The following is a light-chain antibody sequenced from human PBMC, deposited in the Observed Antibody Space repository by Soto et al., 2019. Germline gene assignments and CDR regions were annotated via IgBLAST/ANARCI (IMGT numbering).Light chain of an antibody. Sequence: DIVMTQTPLSSPVTLGQPASISCRSSQSLVHRDGNTYLSWLQQRPGQPPRLLIYKISNWFSGVPDRFSGSGAGTDFTLKISRVEAEDVGVYYCMQATQFPSLTFGGGTKVEIK. CDR3: MQATQFPSLT. CDR1: QSLVHRDGNTY. CDR2: KIS. J-gene: IGKJ4*01. V-gene: IGKV2-24*01.